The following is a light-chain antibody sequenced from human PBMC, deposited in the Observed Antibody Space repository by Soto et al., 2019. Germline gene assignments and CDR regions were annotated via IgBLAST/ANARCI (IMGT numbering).Light chain of an antibody. CDR3: SSYAGSNTV. Sequence: QSALTQRPSASGSPGQSVTISCTGTSSDVGAYNYVSWYQQHPGKGPKLMIYEVNKRPSGVPDRFSGSKSGNTASLTVSGLQAEDEADYYCSSYAGSNTVFGGGTKLTVL. V-gene: IGLV2-8*01. J-gene: IGLJ2*01. CDR2: EVN. CDR1: SSDVGAYNY.